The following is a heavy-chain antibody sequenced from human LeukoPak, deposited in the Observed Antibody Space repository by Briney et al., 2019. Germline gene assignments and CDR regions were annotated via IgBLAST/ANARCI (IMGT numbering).Heavy chain of an antibody. J-gene: IGHJ4*02. V-gene: IGHV3-30-3*01. D-gene: IGHD2-2*01. CDR3: ARDGDVVVDPGSNDNYFDY. CDR1: GFIFSTYA. CDR2: ISYDGFSK. Sequence: GGSLRLSCAASGFIFSTYAMHWVRQAPGKGLEWVAVISYDGFSKYYTDSVKGRFTVSRDSSKNTLYLQMNSLRAEDTALYYCARDGDVVVDPGSNDNYFDYWGQGTLVTVSA.